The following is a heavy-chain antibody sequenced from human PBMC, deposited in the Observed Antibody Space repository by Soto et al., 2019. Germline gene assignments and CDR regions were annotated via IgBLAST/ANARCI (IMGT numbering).Heavy chain of an antibody. CDR2: IYYSGST. J-gene: IGHJ6*03. Sequence: SETLSLTCTVSGGSISSGGYYWSWLRPHPGQGREWIGYIYYSGSTNYNPSLKSRVTISVDTSKNQFSLKLSSVTAADTAVYYCARITYNGDHRYYYYYYMDVWGKGTTVTVSS. V-gene: IGHV4-61*08. D-gene: IGHD3-10*01. CDR3: ARITYNGDHRYYYYYYMDV. CDR1: GGSISSGGYY.